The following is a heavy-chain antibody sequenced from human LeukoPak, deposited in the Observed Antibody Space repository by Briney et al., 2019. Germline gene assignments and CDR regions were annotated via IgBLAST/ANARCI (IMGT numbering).Heavy chain of an antibody. D-gene: IGHD6-13*01. CDR1: GGSISSSSYY. Sequence: SETLSLTCTVSGGSISSSSYYWGWIRQPPGKGLEWIGYIYYSGSTNYNPSLKSRVTISVDTSKNQFSLKLSSVTAADTAVYYCARETHIAAAGFSLYWYYGMDVWGQGTTVTVSS. CDR3: ARETHIAAAGFSLYWYYGMDV. V-gene: IGHV4-61*01. J-gene: IGHJ6*02. CDR2: IYYSGST.